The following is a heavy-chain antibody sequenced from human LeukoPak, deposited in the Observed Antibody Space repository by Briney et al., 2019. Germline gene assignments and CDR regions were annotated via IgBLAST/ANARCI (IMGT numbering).Heavy chain of an antibody. CDR2: IRSKDNSYAT. Sequence: GGPLRLSCAASGFTFSGSAMHWVRQACGKGLEWVGRIRSKDNSYATAYAASVKGRFTISRDDSKNTAYLQMNSLKTEDTAVYYCTSPLAPHLAVAGSYYYYGMDVWGKGTTVTVSS. CDR3: TSPLAPHLAVAGSYYYYGMDV. CDR1: GFTFSGSA. V-gene: IGHV3-73*01. D-gene: IGHD6-19*01. J-gene: IGHJ6*04.